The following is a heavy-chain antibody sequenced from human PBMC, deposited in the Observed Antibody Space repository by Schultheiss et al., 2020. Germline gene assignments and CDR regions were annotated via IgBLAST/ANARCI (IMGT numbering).Heavy chain of an antibody. D-gene: IGHD5-18*01. CDR3: ARDEEQLWFNY. CDR2: IYYSGST. J-gene: IGHJ4*02. Sequence: SETLSLTCAVYGGSFSGYYWSWIRQPPGKGLEWIGYIYYSGSTNYNPSLKSRVTMSVDTSKNQFSLKLSSVTAADTAVYYCARDEEQLWFNYWGQGTLVTVCS. CDR1: GGSFSGYY. V-gene: IGHV4-59*01.